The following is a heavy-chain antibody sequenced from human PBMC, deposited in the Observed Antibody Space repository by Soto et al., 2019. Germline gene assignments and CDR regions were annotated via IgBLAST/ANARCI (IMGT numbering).Heavy chain of an antibody. CDR2: IYPGNSDT. J-gene: IGHJ6*02. V-gene: IGHV5-51*01. CDR1: GYSFTSYW. Sequence: GESLKISCKGSGYSFTSYWIGWVRQMPGKGLEWMGIIYPGNSDTKYSPSLQGQVTISADTSISTAYLQWTSLKASDTAMYYCARSRRGAYSSGWYSPSGYYNYGIDVWGQGTKVTVSS. CDR3: ARSRRGAYSSGWYSPSGYYNYGIDV. D-gene: IGHD6-19*01.